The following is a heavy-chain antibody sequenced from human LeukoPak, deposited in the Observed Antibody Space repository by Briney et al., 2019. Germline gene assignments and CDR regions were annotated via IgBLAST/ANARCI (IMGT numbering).Heavy chain of an antibody. Sequence: LPGGSLRLSCAAPGFPFNAYNIHWIRQAPGRGLEWVSFIRNDETEIHYADFAKGRFTTSRDKSKNSVYLEMNSLRPDDTALYYCAKDGGRYRFDFWGQGTMVTVSS. J-gene: IGHJ4*02. V-gene: IGHV3-30*02. CDR1: GFPFNAYN. D-gene: IGHD3-16*02. CDR3: AKDGGRYRFDF. CDR2: IRNDETEI.